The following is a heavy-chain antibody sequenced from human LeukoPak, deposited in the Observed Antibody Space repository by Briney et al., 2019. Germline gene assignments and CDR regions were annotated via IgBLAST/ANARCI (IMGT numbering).Heavy chain of an antibody. Sequence: SETLSLTCAVYGGSFSGYYWSWIRQPPGKGLEWIGEINHSGSTNYNPSLKSRVTISVDTSKNQFSLKLSSVTAADTAVYYCARGYPRRLLWFGELLRGSPYYLDYWGQGTLVTVSS. V-gene: IGHV4-34*01. CDR1: GGSFSGYY. CDR3: ARGYPRRLLWFGELLRGSPYYLDY. D-gene: IGHD3-10*01. J-gene: IGHJ4*02. CDR2: INHSGST.